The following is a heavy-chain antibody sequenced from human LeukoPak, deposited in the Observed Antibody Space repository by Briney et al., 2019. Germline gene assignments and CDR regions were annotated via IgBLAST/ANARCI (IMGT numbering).Heavy chain of an antibody. J-gene: IGHJ4*02. CDR1: GFTVSSNY. V-gene: IGHV3-53*01. D-gene: IGHD3-16*02. CDR3: ARDLISGGLGELSQGDY. Sequence: GGSLRLSCAASGFTVSSNYMNWVRQAPGKGLEWVSVIYSGATTYYADSVKGRFTISRDNSKNTLYLQMNSLRAEDTAVYYCARDLISGGLGELSQGDYWGQGTLVTVSS. CDR2: IYSGATT.